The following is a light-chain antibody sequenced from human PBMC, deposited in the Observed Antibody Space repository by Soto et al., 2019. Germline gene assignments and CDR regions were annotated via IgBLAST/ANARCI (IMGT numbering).Light chain of an antibody. J-gene: IGKJ5*01. CDR2: GAS. Sequence: EIVLTQSPGTLSLSPGERATLSCRAVQSVSSTYLAWYQQKPGQAPRLLIYGASSRATGIPDRFSGSGSGTDFTLTISRLEPEDFAVYYCQQYGSSHLITFGQGTRLEI. V-gene: IGKV3-20*01. CDR3: QQYGSSHLIT. CDR1: QSVSSTY.